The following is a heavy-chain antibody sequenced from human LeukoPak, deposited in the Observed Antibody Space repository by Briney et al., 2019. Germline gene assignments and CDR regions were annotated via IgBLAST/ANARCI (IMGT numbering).Heavy chain of an antibody. D-gene: IGHD6-13*01. CDR2: INTNTGNP. CDR3: AREGGGDSSSWYNWFDP. Sequence: ASVKVSCKASGYTFTSYAMNWVRQAPGQGLEWMGWINTNTGNPTYAQGFTGRFVFSLDTSVSTAYLQISSLKAEDTAVYYWAREGGGDSSSWYNWFDPWGQGTLVTVSS. J-gene: IGHJ5*02. CDR1: GYTFTSYA. V-gene: IGHV7-4-1*02.